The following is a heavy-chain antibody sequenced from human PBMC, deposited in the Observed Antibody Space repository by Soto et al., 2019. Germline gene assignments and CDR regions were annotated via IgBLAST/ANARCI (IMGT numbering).Heavy chain of an antibody. J-gene: IGHJ6*02. Sequence: SETLSLTCAVSGGSISSGGYSWSWIRQPPGKGLEWIGYMYHSGSTYYNPSLKSRVTISIDRSKNQFSLKLSSVTAADTAVYYCAREFLGYCSSTSCYSYGMDVWGQGTTVTVSS. CDR1: GGSISSGGYS. CDR3: AREFLGYCSSTSCYSYGMDV. V-gene: IGHV4-30-2*01. CDR2: MYHSGST. D-gene: IGHD2-2*01.